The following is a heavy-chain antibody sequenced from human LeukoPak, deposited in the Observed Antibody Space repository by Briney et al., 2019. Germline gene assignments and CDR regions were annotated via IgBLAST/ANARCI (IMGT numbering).Heavy chain of an antibody. CDR3: ARDVVTMVRGIYYYYYGMDV. J-gene: IGHJ6*02. CDR1: GYTFTSYG. D-gene: IGHD3-10*01. CDR2: ISAYNGNT. Sequence: ASVKVSCKASGYTFTSYGISWVRQAPGQGLEWMGWISAYNGNTNYAQKLQGRVTMTTDTSTSTAYMELRSLRSDDTAVYYCARDVVTMVRGIYYYYYGMDVWGQGTTVTVSS. V-gene: IGHV1-18*01.